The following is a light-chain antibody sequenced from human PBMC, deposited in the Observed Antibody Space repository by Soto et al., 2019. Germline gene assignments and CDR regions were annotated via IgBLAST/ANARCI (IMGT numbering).Light chain of an antibody. V-gene: IGKV3-20*01. J-gene: IGKJ2*01. CDR1: QSVTSSY. Sequence: EIVLTQSPGTLSLSPGERATLSCRASQSVTSSYLAWYQQKPGQAPRLLIYGASSRATDIPDRFSGSGSGTDFTLTISSLQPEDFATYFCQQSFSTPYTFGQGTKVDIK. CDR2: GAS. CDR3: QQSFSTPYT.